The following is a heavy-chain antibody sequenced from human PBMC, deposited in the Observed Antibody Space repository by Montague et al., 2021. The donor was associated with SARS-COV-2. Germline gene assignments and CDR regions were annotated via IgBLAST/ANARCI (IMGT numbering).Heavy chain of an antibody. V-gene: IGHV6-1*01. CDR2: TYYRSNWYN. J-gene: IGHJ6*02. D-gene: IGHD3-16*01. CDR1: GDSVSSDSAA. Sequence: CAISGDSVSSDSAAWNWVRQSPSRGLEWLGRTYYRSNWYNDYAVSVKSRITIKSDTSKNQISLQLNSVTPEDTAVYHCARDLRWRYGYGMDVWGQGTTVTVSS. CDR3: ARDLRWRYGYGMDV.